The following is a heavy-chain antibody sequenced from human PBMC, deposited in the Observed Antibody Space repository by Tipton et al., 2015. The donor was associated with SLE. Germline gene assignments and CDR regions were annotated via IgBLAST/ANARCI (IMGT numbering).Heavy chain of an antibody. CDR1: GFTFSSYG. CDR2: IWYDGSNK. D-gene: IGHD3-16*01. CDR3: ARGGRVGAHYFDY. V-gene: IGHV3-33*01. J-gene: IGHJ4*02. Sequence: SLRLSCAASGFTFSSYGMHWVRQAPGKGLEWVAVIWYDGSNKHYADSVKGRFTISRDNSKNTLYLQMNSLRAEDTAVYYCARGGRVGAHYFDYWGQGTLVTVSS.